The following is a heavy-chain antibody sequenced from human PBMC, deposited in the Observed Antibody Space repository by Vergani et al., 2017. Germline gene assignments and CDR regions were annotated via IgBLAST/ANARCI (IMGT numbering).Heavy chain of an antibody. CDR3: AKDTLIVGATGGFDY. CDR1: GFTFDDYA. Sequence: EVQLVESGGGLVQPGRSLRLSCAASGFTFDDYAMHWVRQAPGKGLEWVSGINSDGSSTSYADSVKGRFTISRDNAKNTLYLQMNSLRAEDTAVYYCAKDTLIVGATGGFDYWGQGTLVTVSS. J-gene: IGHJ4*02. D-gene: IGHD1-26*01. V-gene: IGHV3-9*01. CDR2: INSDGSST.